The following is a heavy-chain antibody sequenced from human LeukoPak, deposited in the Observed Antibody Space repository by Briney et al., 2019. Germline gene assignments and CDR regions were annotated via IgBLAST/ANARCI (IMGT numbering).Heavy chain of an antibody. CDR2: ISGSGSAT. V-gene: IGHV3-11*04. Sequence: GGSLRLSCAASGFTFSDYYMSWIRQAPGKGLDWVSYISGSGSATYYADSVKGRFTISRDNAKNSLYLQMTSLRAEDTAVYYCASWAGTAAGFSGPFDYWGQGTLVTVSS. D-gene: IGHD6-13*01. CDR1: GFTFSDYY. J-gene: IGHJ4*02. CDR3: ASWAGTAAGFSGPFDY.